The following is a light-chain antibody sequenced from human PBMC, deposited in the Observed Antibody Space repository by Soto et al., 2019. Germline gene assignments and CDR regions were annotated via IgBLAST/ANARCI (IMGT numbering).Light chain of an antibody. CDR2: AAS. Sequence: IVLAQSPAALSLSPGERATISGRASHSVANNYLAWYQQKHGQAPRLIIFAASSRATGVPHRFSASGSGTDFTLTIRRLEPEDFAVYFCQQYGGSPPWTVGQGTKVDIK. CDR3: QQYGGSPPWT. CDR1: HSVANNY. V-gene: IGKV3-20*01. J-gene: IGKJ1*01.